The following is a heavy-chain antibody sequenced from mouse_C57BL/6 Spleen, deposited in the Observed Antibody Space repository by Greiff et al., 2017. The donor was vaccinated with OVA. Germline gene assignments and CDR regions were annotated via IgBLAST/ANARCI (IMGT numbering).Heavy chain of an antibody. CDR3: ARARYYYAMDY. D-gene: IGHD3-1*01. V-gene: IGHV5-9*01. J-gene: IGHJ4*01. Sequence: EVKLMESGGGLVKPGGSLKLSCAASGFTFSSYSMSWVRQTPEKRLEWVATISGGGGNTYYPDSVKGRFTISRDNAKNTLYLQMSSLRSEDTALYYCARARYYYAMDYWGQGTSVTVSS. CDR2: ISGGGGNT. CDR1: GFTFSSYS.